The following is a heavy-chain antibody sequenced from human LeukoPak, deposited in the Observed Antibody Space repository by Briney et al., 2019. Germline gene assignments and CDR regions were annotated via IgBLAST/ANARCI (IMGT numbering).Heavy chain of an antibody. CDR2: ISSSGSTI. CDR1: GFTFSGYE. Sequence: GGSLRLSCAASGFTFSGYEMNWVRQAPGKGLEWVSYISSSGSTIYYADSVKGRFTISRDNAKNSLYLQMNSLRAEDTAVYYCARSGYSGYDDYWGQGTPVTVSS. D-gene: IGHD5-12*01. J-gene: IGHJ4*02. V-gene: IGHV3-48*03. CDR3: ARSGYSGYDDY.